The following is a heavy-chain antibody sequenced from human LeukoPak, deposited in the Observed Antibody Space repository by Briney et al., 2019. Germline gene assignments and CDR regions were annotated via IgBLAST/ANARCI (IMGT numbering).Heavy chain of an antibody. CDR3: ACGPRLRAHTAVDY. CDR1: GFTFSSYA. V-gene: IGHV3-23*01. D-gene: IGHD5-18*01. Sequence: GGSLRLSCAASGFTFSSYAMSWVRQAPGKGLEWASAISGSGGSTYYADSVKGRFTISRDNSKNTLYLQMNSLRAEDTAVYYCACGPRLRAHTAVDYWGKGTLVTVSS. J-gene: IGHJ4*02. CDR2: ISGSGGST.